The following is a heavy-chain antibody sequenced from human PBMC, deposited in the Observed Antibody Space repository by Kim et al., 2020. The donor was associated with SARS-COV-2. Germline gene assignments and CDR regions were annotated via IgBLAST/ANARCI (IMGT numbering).Heavy chain of an antibody. J-gene: IGHJ4*02. V-gene: IGHV3-30*18. CDR3: AKSFTGSYFGYDY. CDR1: GFTFNTYG. Sequence: GGSLRLSCAASGFTFNTYGMHWVRQAPGKGLEWVAVISYDGSKKYYADSVKGRFTISRDNYKNTLYLQMNSLRFEDTAVYYCAKSFTGSYFGYDYWGQGALVTVSS. D-gene: IGHD1-26*01. CDR2: ISYDGSKK.